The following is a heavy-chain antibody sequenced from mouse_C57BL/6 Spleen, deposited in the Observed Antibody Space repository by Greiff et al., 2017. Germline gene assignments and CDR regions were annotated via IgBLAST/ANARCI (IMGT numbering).Heavy chain of an antibody. CDR3: ARQVLRYYAMDY. CDR2: ISSGGSYT. CDR1: GFTFSSYG. J-gene: IGHJ4*01. D-gene: IGHD2-12*01. V-gene: IGHV5-6*02. Sequence: EVKLVESGGDLVKPGGSLKLSCAASGFTFSSYGMSWVRQTPDKRLEWVATISSGGSYTYYPDSVKGRFTISRDNAKNTLYLQMSSLKSEDTAMYCCARQVLRYYAMDYWGQGTSVTVSS.